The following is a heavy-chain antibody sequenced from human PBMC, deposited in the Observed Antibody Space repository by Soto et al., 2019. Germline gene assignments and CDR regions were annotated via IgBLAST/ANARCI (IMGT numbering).Heavy chain of an antibody. CDR3: ARGWFGPDV. D-gene: IGHD3-10*01. CDR2: IDKVGTDS. CDR1: EFTFSGRS. V-gene: IGHV3-74*01. Sequence: EVQLVESGGGLVQPRGSLRLSCAAAEFTFSGRSVHWVRQAPGKGLVWVSGIDKVGTDSTYADSVKGRFTSSRDNAKNTVYLQMNSLRVEDTAVYYCARGWFGPDVWGKGTTVTVSS. J-gene: IGHJ6*03.